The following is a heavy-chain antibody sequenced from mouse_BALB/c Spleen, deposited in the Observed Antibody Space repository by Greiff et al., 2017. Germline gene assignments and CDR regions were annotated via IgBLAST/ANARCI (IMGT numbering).Heavy chain of an antibody. CDR3: NACGSSYVWNYFDY. J-gene: IGHJ2*01. CDR1: GFNIKDYY. V-gene: IGHV14-4*02. D-gene: IGHD1-1*01. Sequence: EVQLQQSGAELVRSGASVKLSCTASGFNIKDYYMHWVKQRPEQGLEWIGWIDPENGDTEYAPKFQGKATMTADTSSNTAYLQLSSLTSEDTAVYYCNACGSSYVWNYFDYWGQGTTLTVSS. CDR2: IDPENGDT.